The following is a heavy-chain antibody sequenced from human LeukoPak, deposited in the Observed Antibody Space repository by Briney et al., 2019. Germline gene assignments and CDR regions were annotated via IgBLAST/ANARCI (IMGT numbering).Heavy chain of an antibody. V-gene: IGHV3-33*01. CDR2: IWYDGSNK. CDR1: GFTFSSYG. D-gene: IGHD3-10*01. Sequence: GGSLRLSCAASGFTFSSYGIHWVRQAPGKGLEWVAVIWYDGSNKYYADSVKGRFTISRDNSKNTLYLQMNSLRAEDTAVYYCARDRAPYGSGSYEVDYWGQGTLVTVSS. J-gene: IGHJ4*02. CDR3: ARDRAPYGSGSYEVDY.